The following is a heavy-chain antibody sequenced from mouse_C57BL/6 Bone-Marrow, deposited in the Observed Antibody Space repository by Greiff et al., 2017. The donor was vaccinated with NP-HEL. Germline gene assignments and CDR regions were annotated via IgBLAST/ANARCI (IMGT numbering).Heavy chain of an antibody. Sequence: EVKLVESGGGLVQPGGSLKLSCAASGFTFSDYGMAWVRQAPRKGPEWVAFISNLAYSIYYADTVTGRFTISRENAKNTLYLEMSSLRSEDTAMYYCARSHLYYGSSYWYFDVWGTGTTVTVSS. J-gene: IGHJ1*03. D-gene: IGHD1-1*01. CDR3: ARSHLYYGSSYWYFDV. V-gene: IGHV5-15*04. CDR1: GFTFSDYG. CDR2: ISNLAYSI.